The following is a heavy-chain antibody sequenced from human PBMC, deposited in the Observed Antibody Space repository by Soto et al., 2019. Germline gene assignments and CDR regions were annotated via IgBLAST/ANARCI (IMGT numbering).Heavy chain of an antibody. CDR2: IIPIFGTA. J-gene: IGHJ6*02. CDR3: ARALWFGELLGCMDV. D-gene: IGHD3-10*01. CDR1: GGTFSSYA. Sequence: QVQLVQSGAEVKKPGSSVKVSCTASGGTFSSYAISWVRQAPGQGLEWMGGIIPIFGTANYAQKFQGRVTIIADEPTSTAYMELSSLRSEDTAVYYCARALWFGELLGCMDVWGQGTTVTVSS. V-gene: IGHV1-69*01.